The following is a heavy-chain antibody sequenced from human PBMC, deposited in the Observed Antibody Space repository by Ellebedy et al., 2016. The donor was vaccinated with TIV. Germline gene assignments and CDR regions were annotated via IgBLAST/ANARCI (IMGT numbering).Heavy chain of an antibody. J-gene: IGHJ4*02. CDR1: GFTFSSFA. Sequence: GESLKISCAASGFTFSSFAMSWVRQTPGKRLEWVSGINSRGGTTSYADSVKGRFTISRDNSKNTLYLQMNSLRAEDTAVYYCASDISGIYASYWGQGTLVTVSS. CDR3: ASDISGIYASY. D-gene: IGHD1-26*01. CDR2: INSRGGTT. V-gene: IGHV3-23*01.